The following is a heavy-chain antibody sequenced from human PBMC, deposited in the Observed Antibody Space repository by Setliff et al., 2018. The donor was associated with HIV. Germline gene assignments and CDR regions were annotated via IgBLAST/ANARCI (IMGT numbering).Heavy chain of an antibody. V-gene: IGHV2-5*02. D-gene: IGHD1-26*01. CDR1: GFSLNTRGVG. CDR3: AHRNPVGEDFFDY. Sequence: SGPTLVNPTETLTLTCRFSGFSLNTRGVGVGWIRQPPGKALEWLALIYWDNDRRYTPSLGGRVSITKDTSKNQVFLTLANVDPVDTATYYCAHRNPVGEDFFDYWGQGIVVTSPQ. CDR2: IYWDNDR. J-gene: IGHJ4*01.